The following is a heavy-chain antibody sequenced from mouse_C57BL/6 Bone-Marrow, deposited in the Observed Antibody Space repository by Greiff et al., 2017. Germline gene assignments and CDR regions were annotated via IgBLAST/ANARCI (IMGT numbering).Heavy chain of an antibody. CDR1: YFAFMASA. J-gene: IGHJ4*01. D-gene: IGHD2-4*01. CDR2: FTMYSDAT. V-gene: IGHV1-49*01. CDR3: AKSIYYDYDGFYYAMDY. Sequence: VVESGAELVRPGSSVKLSCKDSYFAFMASAMHWVKQRPGHGLEWIGSFTMYSDATEYSENFKGKATLTANTSSSTAYMELSSLTSEDSAVYYCAKSIYYDYDGFYYAMDYWGQGTSVTVSS.